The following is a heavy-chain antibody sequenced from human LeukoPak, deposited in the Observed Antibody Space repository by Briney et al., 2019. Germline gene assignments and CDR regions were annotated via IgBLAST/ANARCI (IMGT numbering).Heavy chain of an antibody. CDR2: ISGNAGST. CDR3: ARAPQQLVDY. V-gene: IGHV3-23*01. D-gene: IGHD6-13*01. CDR1: GFTLSSYA. Sequence: PGGSLRLSCTASGFTLSSYAMSWVRQAPGKGLEWVSLISGNAGSTYYADSVKGRFTISRDNAKNSLYLQMNSLRAEDTAVYYCARAPQQLVDYWGQETLVTVSS. J-gene: IGHJ4*02.